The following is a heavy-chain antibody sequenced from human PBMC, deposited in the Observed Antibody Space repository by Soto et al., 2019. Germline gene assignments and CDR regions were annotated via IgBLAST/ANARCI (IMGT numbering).Heavy chain of an antibody. V-gene: IGHV4-4*07. D-gene: IGHD1-1*01. J-gene: IGHJ5*02. Sequence: KASETLSLTCTVSGASISGFYWSWIRKSAGKGLERIGRIYATGTTDYNPSLKSRVMMSVDTSKKQFSLKLRSVTAADTAIYYCVRDGTKTLRDWFDPWGQGISVTVSS. CDR1: GASISGFY. CDR2: IYATGTT. CDR3: VRDGTKTLRDWFDP.